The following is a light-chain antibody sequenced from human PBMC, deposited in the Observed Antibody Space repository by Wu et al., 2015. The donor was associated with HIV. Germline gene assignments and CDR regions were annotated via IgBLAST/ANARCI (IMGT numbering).Light chain of an antibody. CDR3: QESSSIPPA. V-gene: IGKV1-39*01. CDR1: QNINNF. CDR2: AAS. Sequence: DIQMTQSPSSLSASVGARVTITCRASQNINNFLNWYQQKPGKAPELLISAASNLQSGAPPRFSGSGSGTHFTLTIDSLQPEDFATYFCQESSSIPPAFGQGTRVDNK. J-gene: IGKJ5*01.